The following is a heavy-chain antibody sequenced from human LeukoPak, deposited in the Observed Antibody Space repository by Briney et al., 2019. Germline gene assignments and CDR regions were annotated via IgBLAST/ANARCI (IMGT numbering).Heavy chain of an antibody. D-gene: IGHD3-3*01. Sequence: GGSLRLSCAASGFTFSSYWMHWVRQAPGKGLVWVSRINSDGSSTSYADSVKGRFTISRDNAKNSLYLQMNSLRAEDTAVYYCARDESITIFGVVNGGWFDPWGQGTLVTVSS. CDR2: INSDGSST. CDR1: GFTFSSYW. J-gene: IGHJ5*02. CDR3: ARDESITIFGVVNGGWFDP. V-gene: IGHV3-74*01.